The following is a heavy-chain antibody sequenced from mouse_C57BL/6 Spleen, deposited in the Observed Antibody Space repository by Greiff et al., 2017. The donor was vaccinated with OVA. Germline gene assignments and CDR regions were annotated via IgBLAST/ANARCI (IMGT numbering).Heavy chain of an antibody. J-gene: IGHJ4*01. CDR2: IDPANGNT. Sequence: EVQLQQSVAELVRPGASVKLSCTASGFNIKNTYMHWVKQRPEQGLEWIGRIDPANGNTKYAPKFQGKATITADTSSNTAYLQLSSLTSEDTAIYYCASPIYYYGSSPHYYAMDYWGQGTSVTVSS. CDR3: ASPIYYYGSSPHYYAMDY. V-gene: IGHV14-3*01. D-gene: IGHD1-1*01. CDR1: GFNIKNTY.